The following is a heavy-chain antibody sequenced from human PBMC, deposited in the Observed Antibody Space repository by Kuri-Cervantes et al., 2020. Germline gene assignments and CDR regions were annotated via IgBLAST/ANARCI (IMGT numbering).Heavy chain of an antibody. Sequence: SETLSLTCTVSGGSISSYYWSWIRQPAGKGLEWIGRIYTSGSTNYNPSLKSRVTISVDTSKNQFSLKLSSVTAADTAVYYCARQRSPNYYGSGSYYTNPPNYWGQGTLVTVSS. D-gene: IGHD3-10*01. V-gene: IGHV4-4*07. CDR3: ARQRSPNYYGSGSYYTNPPNY. J-gene: IGHJ4*02. CDR1: GGSISSYY. CDR2: IYTSGST.